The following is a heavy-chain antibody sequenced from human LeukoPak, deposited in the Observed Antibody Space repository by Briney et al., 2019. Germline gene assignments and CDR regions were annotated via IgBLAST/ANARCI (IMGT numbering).Heavy chain of an antibody. D-gene: IGHD2-2*01. CDR2: ISGSGGST. CDR3: ARKYCTSTKCYHVDY. V-gene: IGHV3-23*01. Sequence: GGSLRLSCAASGFTFSSYAMSWVRQAPGKGLEWVSAISGSGGSTYYTDSVKGRFTISRDNSKNTLYLQMNSLRAEDTAVYYCARKYCTSTKCYHVDYWGQGTLVTVSS. J-gene: IGHJ4*02. CDR1: GFTFSSYA.